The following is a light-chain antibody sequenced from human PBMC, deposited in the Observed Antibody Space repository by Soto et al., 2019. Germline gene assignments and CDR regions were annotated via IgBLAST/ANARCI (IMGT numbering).Light chain of an antibody. V-gene: IGKV1-27*01. CDR3: QKYSSVPV. J-gene: IGKJ3*01. CDR1: QDIRNF. Sequence: DIQMTQSPTSLSASVGDRVTITCRASQDIRNFVAWYQQKPGKAPKLLIYAASTLQSGVPSRFSGSGSGTDFTLTIHSLQLEDVATYSYQKYSSVPVFGPGTK. CDR2: AAS.